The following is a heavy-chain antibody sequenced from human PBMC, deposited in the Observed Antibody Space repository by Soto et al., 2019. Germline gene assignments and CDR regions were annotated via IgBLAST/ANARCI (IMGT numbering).Heavy chain of an antibody. V-gene: IGHV3-66*01. CDR1: GFTVRSHY. J-gene: IGHJ6*03. CDR3: AREIGRGAAQTNYVVV. D-gene: IGHD6-6*01. Sequence: EVQLAASGGGLVQPGGSLRLSCAVSGFTVRSHYMSWVRQAPGKGLEWGSVIYSGGSTFYADSVKGRFTISRDNSKNKVYLQMNSLRAEDAGVYYCAREIGRGAAQTNYVVVWGKGTTV. CDR2: IYSGGST.